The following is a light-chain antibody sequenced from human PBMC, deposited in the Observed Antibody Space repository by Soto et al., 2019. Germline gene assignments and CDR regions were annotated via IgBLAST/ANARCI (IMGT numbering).Light chain of an antibody. Sequence: QSVLTQPPSVSGAPGQRVTISCTGSSSNIGAGYDVHWYQQLPGTAPTLLISGNTDRPSGVPDRFSGSKSGTSASLAITGLQTEDEADYYGQSFDRSLTAWVFGGGTKLTVL. V-gene: IGLV1-40*01. CDR3: QSFDRSLTAWV. CDR2: GNT. CDR1: SSNIGAGYD. J-gene: IGLJ3*02.